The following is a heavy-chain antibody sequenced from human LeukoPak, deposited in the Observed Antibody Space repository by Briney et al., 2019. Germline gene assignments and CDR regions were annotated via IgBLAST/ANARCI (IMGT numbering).Heavy chain of an antibody. J-gene: IGHJ4*01. CDR2: ISGDGVNT. Sequence: GGSLRLSCAASGFTFSSCAMSWVRQAPRKRLEWVSAISGDGVNTYYADSVKGRFTISRDNSRNTLYLQMDSLRADDTAVYYCAKGPLIAEAGTTWDYWGQGTLVTVSS. D-gene: IGHD6-19*01. CDR3: AKGPLIAEAGTTWDY. CDR1: GFTFSSCA. V-gene: IGHV3-23*01.